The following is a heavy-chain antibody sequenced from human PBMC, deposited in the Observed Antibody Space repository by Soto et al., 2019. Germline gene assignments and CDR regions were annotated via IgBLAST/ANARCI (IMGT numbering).Heavy chain of an antibody. D-gene: IGHD6-13*01. V-gene: IGHV3-23*01. J-gene: IGHJ4*01. CDR1: GFTFSSYA. CDR2: ISGTTSHT. CDR3: AKGYSSSWGQFDY. Sequence: EVQLLESGGGLVQPGGSLRLSCAASGFTFSSYAMTWVRQAPGKGLEWVSLISGTTSHTYFADSVKGRFTISRDNSKNTLYLQMNSLRTDDTAVYYCAKGYSSSWGQFDYWGQGTLVTVSS.